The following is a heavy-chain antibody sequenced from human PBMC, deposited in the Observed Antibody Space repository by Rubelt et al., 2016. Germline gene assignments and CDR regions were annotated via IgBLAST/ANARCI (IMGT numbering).Heavy chain of an antibody. D-gene: IGHD4-23*01. CDR1: GGSISSGGYY. CDR3: ARGLDYGGPLDF. CDR2: IYYSGST. J-gene: IGHJ4*02. Sequence: QVQLQESGPGLVKPSQPLSLTCTVSGGSISSGGYYWSWIRQHPGEGLEWIGYIYYSGSTYYNQSLKSRVIISLGTSKNQFSLRLNSVSAADTAVYYCARGLDYGGPLDFWGQGSLVTVSS. V-gene: IGHV4-31*03.